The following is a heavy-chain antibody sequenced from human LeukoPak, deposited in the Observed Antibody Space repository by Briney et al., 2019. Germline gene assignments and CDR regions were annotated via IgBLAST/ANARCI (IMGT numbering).Heavy chain of an antibody. Sequence: GGSLRLSCAASGFTFSSYSMNWVRQAPGKELEWVSSISSSSSYIYYADSVKGRFTISRDNAKNSLYLQMKSLRVEDTAIYYCAKGPLDYIHGTHYFDYWGQGTLVTVSS. CDR3: AKGPLDYIHGTHYFDY. CDR2: ISSSSSYI. V-gene: IGHV3-21*04. CDR1: GFTFSSYS. J-gene: IGHJ4*02. D-gene: IGHD4-11*01.